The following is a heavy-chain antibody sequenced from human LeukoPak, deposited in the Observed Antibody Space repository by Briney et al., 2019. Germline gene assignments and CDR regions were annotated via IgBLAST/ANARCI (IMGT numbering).Heavy chain of an antibody. Sequence: SETLSLTCTVSGGSISSYYWSWIRQPPGKGLEWIGYISYSGSTNYNPSLKSRVTISVDTSKNQVSLKLNSVTAEDTAVYYCARHRSGWYYYFDYWGQGTLVTVSS. CDR1: GGSISSYY. CDR2: ISYSGST. CDR3: ARHRSGWYYYFDY. D-gene: IGHD6-19*01. V-gene: IGHV4-59*08. J-gene: IGHJ4*02.